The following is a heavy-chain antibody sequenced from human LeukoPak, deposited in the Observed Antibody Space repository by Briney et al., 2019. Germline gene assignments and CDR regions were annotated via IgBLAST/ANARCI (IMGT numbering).Heavy chain of an antibody. D-gene: IGHD3-10*01. J-gene: IGHJ3*02. CDR1: GYTFTGYY. V-gene: IGHV1-2*02. CDR3: ARGVGLLWFGGHAFDI. CDR2: INPNSGGT. Sequence: AASVKVSCTASGYTFTGYYMHWVRQAPGQGLEWMGWINPNSGGTNYAQKCRGRVTMTRDPSISTAYMELSRLRSDDTAVYCCARGVGLLWFGGHAFDIWGQGTMVTVSP.